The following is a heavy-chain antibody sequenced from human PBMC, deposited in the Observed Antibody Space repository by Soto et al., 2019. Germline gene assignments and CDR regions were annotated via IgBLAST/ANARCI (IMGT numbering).Heavy chain of an antibody. CDR2: IYYSGST. CDR1: GGSISSYY. Sequence: SETLSLTCTVSGGSISSYYWSWIRQPPGKGLEWIGYIYYSGSTNYNPSLKSRVTISVDTSKNQFSLKLSSVTAADTAVYYCARPYYYDSSGYGAFDIWGQGTMVTVSS. D-gene: IGHD3-22*01. J-gene: IGHJ3*02. V-gene: IGHV4-59*01. CDR3: ARPYYYDSSGYGAFDI.